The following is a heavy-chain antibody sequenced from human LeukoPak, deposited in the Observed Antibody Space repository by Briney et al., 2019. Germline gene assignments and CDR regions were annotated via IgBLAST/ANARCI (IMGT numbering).Heavy chain of an antibody. V-gene: IGHV3-23*01. CDR2: ISGSGGST. D-gene: IGHD3-22*01. J-gene: IGHJ4*02. CDR3: AKDPYYYDSSGYSPFDY. CDR1: GGSISSYY. Sequence: ASETLSLTCTVSGGSISSYYWSWVRQAPGKGLEWVSAISGSGGSTYYADSVKGRFTISRDNSKNTLYLQMNSLRAEDTAVYYCAKDPYYYDSSGYSPFDYWGQGTLVTVSS.